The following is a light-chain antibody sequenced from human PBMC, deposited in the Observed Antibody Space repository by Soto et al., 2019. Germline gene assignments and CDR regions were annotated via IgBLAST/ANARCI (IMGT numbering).Light chain of an antibody. J-gene: IGLJ2*01. CDR2: RNS. V-gene: IGLV1-47*01. CDR1: NSNIGCKY. CDR3: AAWDDSRSGHEV. Sequence: QSVLTQPPSASGTPGQRVTISCSGSNSNIGCKYVYWYRQFPGTAPKLLIYRNSQRPSGVPDRFSGSKSGTSASLAISGLRSEDEADYYCAAWDDSRSGHEVFGGGTKLTVL.